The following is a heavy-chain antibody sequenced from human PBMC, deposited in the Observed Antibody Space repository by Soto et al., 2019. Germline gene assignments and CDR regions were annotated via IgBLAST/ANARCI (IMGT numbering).Heavy chain of an antibody. J-gene: IGHJ6*02. Sequence: VKVSCKASGCTFSSYAISWVRQAPGQGLEWMGGIIPIFGTANYAQKFQGRVTITADESTSTAYMELSSLRSEDTAVYYCARSRIDSYGYYYYGMDVWGQGTTVTAP. CDR2: IIPIFGTA. D-gene: IGHD5-18*01. V-gene: IGHV1-69*13. CDR3: ARSRIDSYGYYYYGMDV. CDR1: GCTFSSYA.